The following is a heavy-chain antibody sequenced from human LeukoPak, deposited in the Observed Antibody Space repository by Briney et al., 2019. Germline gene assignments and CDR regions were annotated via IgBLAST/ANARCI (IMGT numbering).Heavy chain of an antibody. Sequence: PGGSLRLSCAASGFTFSSYTMHWVRQAPGKGLEWVSYISSSSNAIYYADSVKGRFTISRDNARNSLYLQMDSLRDEDTAVYYCAGGGQRAFDIWGQGTMVTVSS. CDR1: GFTFSSYT. CDR3: AGGGQRAFDI. D-gene: IGHD5-24*01. CDR2: ISSSSNAI. V-gene: IGHV3-48*02. J-gene: IGHJ3*02.